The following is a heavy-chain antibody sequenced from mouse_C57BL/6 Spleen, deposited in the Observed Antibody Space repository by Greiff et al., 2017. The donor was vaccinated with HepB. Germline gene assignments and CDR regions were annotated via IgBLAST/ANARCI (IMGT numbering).Heavy chain of an antibody. V-gene: IGHV1-42*01. CDR2: INPSTGGT. CDR1: GYSFTGYY. CDR3: ARGTTVGFDY. D-gene: IGHD1-1*01. J-gene: IGHJ2*01. Sequence: VQLQQSGPELVKPGASVKISCKASGYSFTGYYMNWVKQSPEKSLEWIGEINPSTGGTTYNQKFKAKATLTVDKSSSTAYMQLKSLTSEDSAVYYCARGTTVGFDYWGQGTTLTVSS.